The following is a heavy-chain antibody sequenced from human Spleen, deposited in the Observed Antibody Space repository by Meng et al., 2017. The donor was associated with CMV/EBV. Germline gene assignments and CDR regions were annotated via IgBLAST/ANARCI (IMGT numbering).Heavy chain of an antibody. D-gene: IGHD2-15*01. Sequence: ISSGGYYWSWIRQHPGKGLEWIGYIYYSGSTYYNPSLKSRVTISVDTSKNQFSLKLSSVTAADTAVYYCARGLYCSGGSCYSVRYFDLWGRGTLVTVSS. J-gene: IGHJ2*01. CDR3: ARGLYCSGGSCYSVRYFDL. CDR2: IYYSGST. V-gene: IGHV4-31*02. CDR1: ISSGGYY.